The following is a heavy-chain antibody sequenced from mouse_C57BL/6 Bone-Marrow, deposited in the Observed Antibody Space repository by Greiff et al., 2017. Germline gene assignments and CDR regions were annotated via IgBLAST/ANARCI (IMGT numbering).Heavy chain of an antibody. V-gene: IGHV1-54*01. CDR1: GYAFTNYL. CDR3: ARPYYGSSYEYFDV. Sequence: VQLQQSGAELVRPGTSVKVSCKASGYAFTNYLIEWVKQRPGQGLEWIGVINPGSGGTNYNEKFKGKATLTADKSSSTAYMQLSSLTSEDSAVYFCARPYYGSSYEYFDVWGTGTTVTVSS. D-gene: IGHD1-1*01. CDR2: INPGSGGT. J-gene: IGHJ1*03.